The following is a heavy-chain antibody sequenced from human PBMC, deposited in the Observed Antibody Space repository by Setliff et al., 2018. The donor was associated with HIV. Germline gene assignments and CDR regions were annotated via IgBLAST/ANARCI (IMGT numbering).Heavy chain of an antibody. CDR1: GYTFSSYD. Sequence: GASVKVSCKASGYTFSSYDITWVRRAPGQGLEWMGGIVPLFGTTNYAQNFQGRLTITTDQIMTTAYMELTSLRSEGTAVYYCASGSGYCTKGDCYIGVHRTPDKYYFDSWGQGTLVTVSS. CDR2: IVPLFGTT. V-gene: IGHV1-69*05. J-gene: IGHJ4*02. D-gene: IGHD2-8*01. CDR3: ASGSGYCTKGDCYIGVHRTPDKYYFDS.